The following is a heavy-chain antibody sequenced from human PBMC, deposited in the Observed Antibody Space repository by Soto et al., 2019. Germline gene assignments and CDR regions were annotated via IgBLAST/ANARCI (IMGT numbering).Heavy chain of an antibody. CDR3: ARVPGDLNWFDP. J-gene: IGHJ5*02. CDR1: GYTFTSYD. V-gene: IGHV1-8*01. D-gene: IGHD2-21*02. Sequence: GASVKVSCKASGYTFTSYDINWVRQATGQGLEWMGWMNPNSGNTGYAQKFQGRVTMTRNTSISTAYMELSSLRSEDTAVYYCARVPGDLNWFDPWGQGTLVTVSS. CDR2: MNPNSGNT.